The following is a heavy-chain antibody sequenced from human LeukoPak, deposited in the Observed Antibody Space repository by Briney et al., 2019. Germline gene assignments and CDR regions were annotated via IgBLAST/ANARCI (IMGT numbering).Heavy chain of an antibody. CDR1: GFTFSTYG. V-gene: IGHV3-30*02. J-gene: IGHJ4*02. D-gene: IGHD3-16*01. CDR3: TKDYADLGFDY. Sequence: GGSLRLSCAASGFTFSTYGMHWVRQAPGKGLEWVAFTRSDESNKYYADSVKGRFTISRDNSENTLYLQMNSLGTEDTAVYYCTKDYADLGFDYWGQGTLVTVSS. CDR2: TRSDESNK.